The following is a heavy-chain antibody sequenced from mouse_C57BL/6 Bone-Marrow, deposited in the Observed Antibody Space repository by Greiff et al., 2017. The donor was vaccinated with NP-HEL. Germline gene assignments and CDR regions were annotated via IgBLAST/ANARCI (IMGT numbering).Heavy chain of an antibody. CDR1: GYSFTGYY. CDR3: ARRGYGHWYFDV. Sequence: EVQLQQSGPELVKPGASVKISCKASGYSFTGYYMNWVKQSPEKSLEWIGEINPSTGGTTYNQKFKAEATLTVDKSSSTAYMQLKSLTSEDSAVYYCARRGYGHWYFDVWGTGTTVTVSS. CDR2: INPSTGGT. V-gene: IGHV1-42*01. D-gene: IGHD1-1*01. J-gene: IGHJ1*03.